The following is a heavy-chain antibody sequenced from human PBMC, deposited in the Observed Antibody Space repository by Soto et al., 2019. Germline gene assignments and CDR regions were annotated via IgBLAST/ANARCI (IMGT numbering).Heavy chain of an antibody. CDR3: ARSYYDSSGYYSIDY. CDR1: GGSISSYY. V-gene: IGHV4-59*01. CDR2: IYYSGST. D-gene: IGHD3-22*01. J-gene: IGHJ4*02. Sequence: SATLSLTCTVSGGSISSYYWSWIRQPPGKGLEWIGYIYYSGSTNYNPSLKSRVTISVDTSKNQFSLKLSSVTAADTAVYYCARSYYDSSGYYSIDYWGQGTLVTVSS.